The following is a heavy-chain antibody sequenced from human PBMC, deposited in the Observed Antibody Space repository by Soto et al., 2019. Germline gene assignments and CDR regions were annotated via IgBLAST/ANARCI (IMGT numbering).Heavy chain of an antibody. CDR3: ARVLLREGFWSGPLGWFDP. Sequence: SETLSLTCTVSGGSISSYYWSWIRQPPGKGLEWIGYIYYSGSTNYNPSLKSRVTISVDTSKNQFSLKLSSVTAADTAVYYCARVLLREGFWSGPLGWFDPWGQGTLVTAPQ. CDR2: IYYSGST. J-gene: IGHJ5*02. V-gene: IGHV4-59*01. D-gene: IGHD3-3*01. CDR1: GGSISSYY.